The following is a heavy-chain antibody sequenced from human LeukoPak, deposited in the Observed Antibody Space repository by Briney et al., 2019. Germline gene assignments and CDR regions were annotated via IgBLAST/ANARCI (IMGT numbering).Heavy chain of an antibody. J-gene: IGHJ6*03. V-gene: IGHV4-34*01. Sequence: KSSETLSLTCAVYDGSFSGYYWNWIRQPPGKGLEWIGEINHSGSTNYNPPLKSRVTVSLDTSKNQFSLKLSSVTAADTAVYYCARAVPPRYSSSSYYYYYYMDVWGKGTTVTVSS. CDR1: DGSFSGYY. CDR2: INHSGST. D-gene: IGHD6-13*01. CDR3: ARAVPPRYSSSSYYYYYYMDV.